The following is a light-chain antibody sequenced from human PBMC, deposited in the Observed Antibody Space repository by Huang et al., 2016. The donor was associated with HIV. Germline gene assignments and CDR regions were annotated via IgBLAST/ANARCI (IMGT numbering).Light chain of an antibody. CDR3: QQYYNFPLT. CDR2: WAS. Sequence: DIVMTQSPDSLAVSLGVRATINCRSSQSLLYSSNNKNYLAWYQKKPGQPPKVLIYWASTREAGVPDRFSGSGSGTDFTLTISSLQAEDVALYYCQQYYNFPLTFGQGTKLEIK. J-gene: IGKJ2*01. CDR1: QSLLYSSNNKNY. V-gene: IGKV4-1*01.